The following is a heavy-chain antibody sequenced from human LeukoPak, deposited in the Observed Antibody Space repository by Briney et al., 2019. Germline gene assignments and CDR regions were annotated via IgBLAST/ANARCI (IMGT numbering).Heavy chain of an antibody. V-gene: IGHV1-69*04. CDR3: ASLDGPFEWLGELSNWFDP. J-gene: IGHJ5*02. Sequence: SVMVSCKASGGTFSSCAISRVRQAPGQGLEWMGRIIPILGIANYAQKFQGRVTITADKSTSTAYMELSSLRSEDTAVYYCASLDGPFEWLGELSNWFDPWGQGTLVTVSS. D-gene: IGHD3-10*01. CDR2: IIPILGIA. CDR1: GGTFSSCA.